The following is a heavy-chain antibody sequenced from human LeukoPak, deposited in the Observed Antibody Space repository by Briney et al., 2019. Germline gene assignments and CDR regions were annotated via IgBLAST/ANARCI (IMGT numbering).Heavy chain of an antibody. CDR1: GFTFSSYS. J-gene: IGHJ4*02. V-gene: IGHV3-21*01. CDR2: ISSSSSYI. CDR3: ARARGVSTGYRPIDY. D-gene: IGHD3-22*01. Sequence: GGSLRLSCAASGFTFSSYSMNWVRQAPGRGLEWVSSISSSSSYIYYADSVKGRFTISRDNAKNSLYLQMNSLRAEDTAVYYCARARGVSTGYRPIDYWGQGTLVTVSS.